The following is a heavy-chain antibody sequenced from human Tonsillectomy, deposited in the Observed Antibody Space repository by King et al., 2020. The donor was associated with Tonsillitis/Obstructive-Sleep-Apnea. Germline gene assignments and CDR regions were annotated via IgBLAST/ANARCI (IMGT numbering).Heavy chain of an antibody. CDR2: IYSGGSI. J-gene: IGHJ4*02. Sequence: QLVQSGGGLIQPGGSLRLSCAASGFTVSSNYISWGRQAPGKGLEWVSVIYSGGSIYYADSVKGRFTISRDNSKNTLYLQMNSLRAEDTAVYYCARGGGSNYGGSFDYWGQGTLVTVSS. V-gene: IGHV3-53*01. CDR3: ARGGGSNYGGSFDY. CDR1: GFTVSSNY. D-gene: IGHD4-11*01.